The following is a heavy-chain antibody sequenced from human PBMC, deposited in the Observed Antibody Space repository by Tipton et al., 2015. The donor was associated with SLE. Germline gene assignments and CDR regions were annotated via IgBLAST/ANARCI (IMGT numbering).Heavy chain of an antibody. CDR2: ISYDGSNK. CDR3: ARALGDYGYFYGMDV. D-gene: IGHD4-17*01. V-gene: IGHV3-30*03. J-gene: IGHJ6*02. Sequence: RSLRLSCKASGFTFSRYDMSWVRQAPGKGLEWVAVISYDGSNKYYADSAKGRFTISRDNSKSPLYLQMNSLRAEDTAVYYCARALGDYGYFYGMDVWGQGTTVTVSS. CDR1: GFTFSRYD.